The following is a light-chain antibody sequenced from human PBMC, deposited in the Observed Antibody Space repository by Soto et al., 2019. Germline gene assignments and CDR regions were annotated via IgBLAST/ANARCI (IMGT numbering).Light chain of an antibody. CDR1: QGIGSC. CDR3: QQSNSYPPT. CDR2: SAS. V-gene: IGKV1-9*01. J-gene: IGKJ1*01. Sequence: DIQLTQSPSFLSASVGDRVTITCRASQGIGSCLAWYQQQPGKAPRLLIYSASTLQSGVSLRFSGSGSRTAFTLTSSSLQSEDFATYSCQQSNSYPPTFGQGTKVEIK.